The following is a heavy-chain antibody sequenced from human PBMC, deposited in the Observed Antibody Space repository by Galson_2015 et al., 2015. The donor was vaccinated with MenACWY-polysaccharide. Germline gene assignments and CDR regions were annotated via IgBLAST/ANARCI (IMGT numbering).Heavy chain of an antibody. V-gene: IGHV2-5*02. CDR2: IFWDENK. D-gene: IGHD6-25*01. CDR1: GFSLRTPGVG. Sequence: PALVKPPQTLTLPCTVSGFSLRTPGVGVGWIRQPPGKALEWLALIFWDENKGYKPSMRSRLTVTKDTSKHQVVLTLTNVDPDDTATYYCAHRMGVAAAFDFWGQGAPVSVSS. J-gene: IGHJ4*02. CDR3: AHRMGVAAAFDF.